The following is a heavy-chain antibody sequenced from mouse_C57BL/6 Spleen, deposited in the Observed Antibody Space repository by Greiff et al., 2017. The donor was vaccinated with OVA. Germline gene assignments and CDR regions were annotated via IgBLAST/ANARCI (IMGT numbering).Heavy chain of an antibody. D-gene: IGHD2-14*01. V-gene: IGHV1-81*01. CDR1: GYTFTSYG. Sequence: QVQLKESGAELVRPGASVKLSCKASGYTFTSYGISWVKQRTGQGLEWIGEIYPRSGNTYYNEKFKGKATLTADNSSSTAYMWLRSQTSEGSAVYFCAREGTTVGDDWYCDVWGTGTTVTVSS. CDR3: AREGTTVGDDWYCDV. J-gene: IGHJ1*03. CDR2: IYPRSGNT.